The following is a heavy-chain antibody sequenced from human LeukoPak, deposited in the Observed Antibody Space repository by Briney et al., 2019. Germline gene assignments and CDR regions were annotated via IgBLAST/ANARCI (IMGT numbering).Heavy chain of an antibody. CDR3: ARDKRFAGGGDY. D-gene: IGHD2-21*01. V-gene: IGHV1-69*04. J-gene: IGHJ4*02. Sequence: SVKVSCKASGGTFSSYTISWVRQAPGQGLEWMGRIIPILGIANYAQKFQGRVTITADKSTSTAYMEQSSLRSEDTAVYYCARDKRFAGGGDYWGQGTLVTVSS. CDR1: GGTFSSYT. CDR2: IIPILGIA.